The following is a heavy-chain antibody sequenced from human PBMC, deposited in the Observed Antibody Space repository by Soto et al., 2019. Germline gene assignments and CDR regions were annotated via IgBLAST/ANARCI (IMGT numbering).Heavy chain of an antibody. J-gene: IGHJ6*03. V-gene: IGHV3-48*01. CDR3: TRSAYMDV. Sequence: AAEVNFSNFSVNRVRQAPGKGLEWVSYISSGSSTIYYADSVKGRFTISRDNAKNSLYLQMDSLRAEDTAVYYATRSAYMDVWGTGTTVTVSS. CDR2: ISSGSSTI. D-gene: IGHD2-2*01. CDR1: EVNFSNFS.